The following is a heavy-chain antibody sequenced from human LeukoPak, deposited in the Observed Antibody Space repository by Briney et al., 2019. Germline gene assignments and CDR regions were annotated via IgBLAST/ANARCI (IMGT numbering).Heavy chain of an antibody. CDR2: ISGSGSTI. CDR3: ARSHVGLWFGEMYYYYMDV. CDR1: GFTFSSYE. J-gene: IGHJ6*03. Sequence: PGGSLRLSCAASGFTFSSYEMNWVRQAPGKGLEWVSYISGSGSTIYYVDSVKGRFTISRDNAKNSLYLQMNSLRAEDTAVYYCARSHVGLWFGEMYYYYMDVWGKGTTVTVSS. D-gene: IGHD3-10*01. V-gene: IGHV3-48*03.